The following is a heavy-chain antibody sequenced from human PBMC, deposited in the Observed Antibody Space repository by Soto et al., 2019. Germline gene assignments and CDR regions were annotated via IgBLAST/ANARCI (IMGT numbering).Heavy chain of an antibody. CDR2: MYYSGST. D-gene: IGHD6-13*01. J-gene: IGHJ5*02. V-gene: IGHV4-39*01. CDR1: GGSISSSRYF. CDR3: ARHEAAGTVSLNWFDP. Sequence: PSETLSLTCTVSGGSISSSRYFWGWIRQPPGKGLEWIGSMYYSGSTYYNPSLKSRVTISVDTSKNQFSLKLSSVTAADTAVYYCARHEAAGTVSLNWFDPWGQGT.